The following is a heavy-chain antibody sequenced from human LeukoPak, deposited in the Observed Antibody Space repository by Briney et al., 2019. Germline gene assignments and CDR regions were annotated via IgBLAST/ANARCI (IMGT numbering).Heavy chain of an antibody. CDR2: IYSGGST. D-gene: IGHD3-22*01. V-gene: IGHV3-53*01. J-gene: IGHJ4*02. CDR1: GFTFSSYA. CDR3: ARSGYYRAFDY. Sequence: PGGSLRLSCAASGFTFSSYAMSWVRQAPGKGLEWVSVIYSGGSTYYADSVKGRFTISRDNSKNTLYLQMNSLRAEDTAVYYCARSGYYRAFDYWGQGTLVTVSS.